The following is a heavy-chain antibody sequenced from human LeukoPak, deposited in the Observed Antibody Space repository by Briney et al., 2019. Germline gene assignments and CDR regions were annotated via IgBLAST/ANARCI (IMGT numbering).Heavy chain of an antibody. CDR2: ISYHGSNK. D-gene: IGHD1-26*01. CDR3: AKEAHSCIVGATCYYGMDV. Sequence: GGSLRLSCAASGFTFSSYGMHWVRQAPGRGLEWVAVISYHGSNKYYTDSVKGRFTISRDNSKNTLYLQMNSLRAEDTAVYYCAKEAHSCIVGATCYYGMDVCGQGTTVTVSS. V-gene: IGHV3-30*18. CDR1: GFTFSSYG. J-gene: IGHJ6*02.